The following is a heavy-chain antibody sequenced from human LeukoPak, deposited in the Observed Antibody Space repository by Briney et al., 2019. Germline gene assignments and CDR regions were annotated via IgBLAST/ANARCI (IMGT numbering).Heavy chain of an antibody. V-gene: IGHV1-69*05. CDR1: GGTFSSYA. CDR3: ARELSLEVTAPGDYFDY. Sequence: SVKVSCKASGGTFSSYAISWVRQAPGQGLEWLGRIIPIFGTANYAQKFQGRVTITTDESTSTAYMELSSLRSEDTAVYYCARELSLEVTAPGDYFDYWRQGTLVTVSS. D-gene: IGHD2-21*02. CDR2: IIPIFGTA. J-gene: IGHJ4*02.